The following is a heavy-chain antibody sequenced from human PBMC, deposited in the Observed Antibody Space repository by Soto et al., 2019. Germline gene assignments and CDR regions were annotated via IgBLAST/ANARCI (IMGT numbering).Heavy chain of an antibody. CDR3: AKDLTAVVVAATRGDY. CDR1: GFTFSSYG. Sequence: GGSLRLSCAASGFTFSSYGMHWVRQAPGKGLEWVAVISYDGSNKYYADSVKGRFTISRDNSKNTLYLQMNSLRAEDTAVYYCAKDLTAVVVAATRGDYWGQGTLVTVSS. V-gene: IGHV3-30*18. J-gene: IGHJ4*02. CDR2: ISYDGSNK. D-gene: IGHD2-15*01.